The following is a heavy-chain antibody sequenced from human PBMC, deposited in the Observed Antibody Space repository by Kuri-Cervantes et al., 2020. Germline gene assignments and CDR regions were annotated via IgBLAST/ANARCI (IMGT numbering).Heavy chain of an antibody. CDR1: GFTFSSYS. V-gene: IGHV3-21*01. D-gene: IGHD1-26*01. CDR3: ARQIKRGSGSYRSYWYFDL. J-gene: IGHJ2*01. Sequence: GGSLRLSCAASGFTFSSYSMNWVRQAPGKGLEWVSSISGSSSYIYYADSVKGRFTISRDNAKNSLYLQMISLRAEDTAVYYCARQIKRGSGSYRSYWYFDLWGRGTLVTVSS. CDR2: ISGSSSYI.